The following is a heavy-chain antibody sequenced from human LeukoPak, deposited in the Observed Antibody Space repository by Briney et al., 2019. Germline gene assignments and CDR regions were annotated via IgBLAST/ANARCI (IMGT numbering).Heavy chain of an antibody. J-gene: IGHJ4*02. CDR2: IYYSGST. V-gene: IGHV4-59*08. Sequence: SETLSLTCTVSGGSISSYYWSWIRQPPGKGLEWIGYIYYSGSTNYNPSLKSRVTISVATSKPQFSLKLRSVTAADTAVYYCARHSRRSYFDYWGQGTLVTVSS. CDR3: ARHSRRSYFDY. CDR1: GGSISSYY.